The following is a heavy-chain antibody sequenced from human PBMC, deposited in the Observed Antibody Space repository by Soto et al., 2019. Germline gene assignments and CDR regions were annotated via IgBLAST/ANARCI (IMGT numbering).Heavy chain of an antibody. Sequence: QITLKESGPTLVKPTQTLPLNCTFSGFSLTTSGVGVGWIRPPPGKALEWLALIYWDDDKRYGPSLKSRLPSTKDTYRNLVVLTMTNMDPVDTATYFCAHSDGCGEFDSWGQGTLVNVSS. CDR3: AHSDGCGEFDS. V-gene: IGHV2-5*05. CDR1: GFSLTTSGVG. D-gene: IGHD3-10*01. J-gene: IGHJ5*01. CDR2: IYWDDDK.